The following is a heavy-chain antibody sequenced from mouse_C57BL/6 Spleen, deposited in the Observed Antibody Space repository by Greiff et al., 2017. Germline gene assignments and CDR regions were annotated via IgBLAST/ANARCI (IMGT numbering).Heavy chain of an antibody. Sequence: VQLQQSGAELARPGASVKMSCKASGYTFTSYTMHWVKQRPGQGLEWIGYINPSSGYTKYNQKFKDKATLTADKSSSTAYMQLSSLTSEDSAVYYCASTPNWDEGAWFAYWGQGTLVTVSA. D-gene: IGHD4-1*02. CDR2: INPSSGYT. V-gene: IGHV1-4*01. J-gene: IGHJ3*01. CDR3: ASTPNWDEGAWFAY. CDR1: GYTFTSYT.